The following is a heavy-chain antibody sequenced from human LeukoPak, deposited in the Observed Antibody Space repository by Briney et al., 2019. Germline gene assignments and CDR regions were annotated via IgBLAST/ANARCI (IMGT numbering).Heavy chain of an antibody. V-gene: IGHV3-15*01. J-gene: IGHJ4*02. CDR1: GFTFSNAW. CDR3: TTWTDLYDY. Sequence: PGGSLRLSCAVSGFTFSNAWMSWVRQAPGMGLDWVGRIRSKTDGGTIDYAAPVKGRFVISRDDSRDTLYLQMNSLRIEDTAMYYCTTWTDLYDYWGQGILVTVSP. CDR2: IRSKTDGGTI. D-gene: IGHD3/OR15-3a*01.